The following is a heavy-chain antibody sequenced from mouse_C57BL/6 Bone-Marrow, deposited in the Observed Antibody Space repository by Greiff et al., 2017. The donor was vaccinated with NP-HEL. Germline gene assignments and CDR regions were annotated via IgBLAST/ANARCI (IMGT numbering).Heavy chain of an antibody. Sequence: VQLQPSGPALVKPGASVQISCKASGYPFTDYYMNWVKQSHGPSLEWIGDIHPNNGGTSSNHKFKGKATLTVDKSSSTAYMELRSLTSEDSAVDYCARELLFDYWGQGTTLTVSS. CDR1: GYPFTDYY. CDR2: IHPNNGGT. J-gene: IGHJ2*01. V-gene: IGHV1-26*01. CDR3: ARELLFDY.